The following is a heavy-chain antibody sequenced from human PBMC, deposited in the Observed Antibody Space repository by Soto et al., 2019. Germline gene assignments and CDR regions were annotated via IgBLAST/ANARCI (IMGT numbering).Heavy chain of an antibody. CDR2: ISTYDDKT. J-gene: IGHJ5*02. CDR1: WYILRTQG. D-gene: IGHD2-2*01. CDR3: ARALGYCNSSRSLSNSLEP. V-gene: IGHV1-18*01. Sequence: ASVXVSCRASWYILRTQGIIVFLQAPGQGLEWMGWISTYDDKTNFPQKFQGRITMTTEKSTSTAYMELRSLRSDDTALYFCARALGYCNSSRSLSNSLEPWGQATLV.